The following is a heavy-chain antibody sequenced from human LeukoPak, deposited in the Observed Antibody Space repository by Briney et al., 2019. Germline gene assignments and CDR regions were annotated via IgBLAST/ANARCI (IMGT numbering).Heavy chain of an antibody. J-gene: IGHJ5*01. CDR2: INPGGGT. CDR1: GYTFTSYH. Sequence: ASVKVSCVSSGYTFTSYHFHWVRQAPGQGLEWMGVINPGGGTSYAQKFQGRVTMTRDTSTRRVYMELSSLRSEDTALYYCARGDYGGNSADSWGQGTLVTVSS. D-gene: IGHD4-23*01. CDR3: ARGDYGGNSADS. V-gene: IGHV1-46*01.